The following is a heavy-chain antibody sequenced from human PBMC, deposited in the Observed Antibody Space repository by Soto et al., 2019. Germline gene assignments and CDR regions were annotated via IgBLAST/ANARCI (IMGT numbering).Heavy chain of an antibody. CDR3: ATGEGGYYDYSLGY. CDR1: VFSFRTYG. V-gene: IGHV3-30*03. J-gene: IGHJ4*02. D-gene: IGHD3-3*01. CDR2: TSYGRSTR. Sequence: PGGTLRLSCAVSVFSFRTYGMTWVRQAPGKGLDSLELTSYGRSTRQYPDSVKGRFTTSRDNTKNTLHLQMNSLTAEDTAVYYRATGEGGYYDYSLGYWGQGTKVTVSS.